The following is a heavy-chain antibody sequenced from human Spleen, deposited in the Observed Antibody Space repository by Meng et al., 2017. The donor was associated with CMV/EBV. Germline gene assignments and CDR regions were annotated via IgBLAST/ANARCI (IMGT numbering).Heavy chain of an antibody. Sequence: QVQLQESGPGLVKPSGTLSLTCAVSGGSISSSNLWTWVRQVPGKGLEWIGEIHPSGSANYNPSLQSRVTLSLDTSKDRFSLKVISVTAADTAMYFCARGDDTAKTGRTWGQGILVTVSS. D-gene: IGHD5-18*01. CDR1: GGSISSSNL. CDR2: IHPSGSA. J-gene: IGHJ5*02. V-gene: IGHV4-4*02. CDR3: ARGDDTAKTGRT.